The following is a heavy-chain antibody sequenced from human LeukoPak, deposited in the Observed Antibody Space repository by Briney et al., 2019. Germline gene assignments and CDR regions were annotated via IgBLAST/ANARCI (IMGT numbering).Heavy chain of an antibody. CDR2: INTNTGNP. J-gene: IGHJ4*02. D-gene: IGHD6-19*01. CDR1: GYTFTSYA. Sequence: ASVKVSCKASGYTFTSYAMNWVRQAPGQGLEWMGWINTNTGNPTYAQGFTGRFVFSLDTSVSTAYLQISSLKAEDTAVCYCARAGYSSGWYEFDYWGQGTLVTVSS. V-gene: IGHV7-4-1*02. CDR3: ARAGYSSGWYEFDY.